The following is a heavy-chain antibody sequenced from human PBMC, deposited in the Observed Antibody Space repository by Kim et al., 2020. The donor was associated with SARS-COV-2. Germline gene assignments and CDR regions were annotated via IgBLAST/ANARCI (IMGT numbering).Heavy chain of an antibody. V-gene: IGHV5-10-1*01. Sequence: NYSPSFQGHVTISADKSISTAYLQWSSLKASDTAMYYCARNEYSSSFRVYWGQGTLVTVSS. D-gene: IGHD6-6*01. CDR3: ARNEYSSSFRVY. J-gene: IGHJ4*02.